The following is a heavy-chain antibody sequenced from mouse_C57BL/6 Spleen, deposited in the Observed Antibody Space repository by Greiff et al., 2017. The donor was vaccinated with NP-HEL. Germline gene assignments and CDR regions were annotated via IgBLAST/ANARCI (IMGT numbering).Heavy chain of an antibody. V-gene: IGHV1-22*01. CDR1: GYTFTDYN. CDR3: ARDYYSNYVDAMDY. D-gene: IGHD2-5*01. Sequence: VQLKQSGPELVKPGASVKMSCKASGYTFTDYNMHWVKQSHGKSLEWIGYINPNNGGTSYNQKFKGKATLTVNKSSSTAYMELRSLTSEDSAVYYCARDYYSNYVDAMDYWGQGTSVTVSS. J-gene: IGHJ4*01. CDR2: INPNNGGT.